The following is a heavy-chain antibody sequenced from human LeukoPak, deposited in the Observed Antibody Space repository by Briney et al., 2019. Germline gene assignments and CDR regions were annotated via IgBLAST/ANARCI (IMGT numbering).Heavy chain of an antibody. CDR2: IYTSGST. V-gene: IGHV4-4*07. D-gene: IGHD3-22*01. J-gene: IGHJ4*02. CDR1: GGSISSYY. Sequence: PSETLSLTCTVSGGSISSYYWSWIRQPAGKGLEWIGRIYTSGSTNYNPSLKSRVTMSVDTSKNQFSLKLSSVTAADTAVYYCAKDRTTYYYDSSGYYLDFWDQGTLVTVSS. CDR3: AKDRTTYYYDSSGYYLDF.